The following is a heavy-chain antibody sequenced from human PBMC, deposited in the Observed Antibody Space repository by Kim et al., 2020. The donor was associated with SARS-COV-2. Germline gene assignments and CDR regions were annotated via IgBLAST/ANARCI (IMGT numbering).Heavy chain of an antibody. CDR3: VLGIQASRPLDY. CDR1: GYTLTELS. J-gene: IGHJ4*02. D-gene: IGHD1-20*01. CDR2: FDPEDGET. V-gene: IGHV1-24*01. Sequence: ASVKVSCKVSGYTLTELSMHWVRQAPGKGLEWMGGFDPEDGETIYAQKFQDRVTMTEDTSTDTAYMELSSLRSEDTAVYYCVLGIQASRPLDYWGQGTLVTVSS.